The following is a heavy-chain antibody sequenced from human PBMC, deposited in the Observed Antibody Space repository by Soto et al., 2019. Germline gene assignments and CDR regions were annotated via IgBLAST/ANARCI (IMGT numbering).Heavy chain of an antibody. J-gene: IGHJ6*02. CDR3: CRRTTNSGSYYFPFYNGGMDV. Sequence: PSETLSLTCTVSGGSISSHYWSWIRQPPGKGLEWIGYIYYSGSTNYNPSLKSRVTISVDTSKNQFSLTLSSVTAADTAVYYRCRRTTNSGSYYFPFYNGGMDVWGQGTTVTV. D-gene: IGHD3-10*01. CDR2: IYYSGST. CDR1: GGSISSHY. V-gene: IGHV4-59*11.